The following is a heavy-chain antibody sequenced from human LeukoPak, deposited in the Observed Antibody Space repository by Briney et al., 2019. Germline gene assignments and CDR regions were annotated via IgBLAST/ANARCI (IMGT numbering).Heavy chain of an antibody. D-gene: IGHD3-10*01. CDR2: TNTNTGNP. Sequence: GASVKVSCKASGYTFTSYAMNWVRQAPGQGLEWMGWTNTNTGNPTYAQGFTGRFVFSLDTSVSTAYLQISSLKAEDTAVYYCAREGGVRGVIISSWFDPWGQGTLVTVSS. CDR3: AREGGVRGVIISSWFDP. V-gene: IGHV7-4-1*02. J-gene: IGHJ5*02. CDR1: GYTFTSYA.